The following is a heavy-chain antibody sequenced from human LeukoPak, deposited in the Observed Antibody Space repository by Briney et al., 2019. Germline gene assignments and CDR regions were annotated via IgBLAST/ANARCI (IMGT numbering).Heavy chain of an antibody. V-gene: IGHV3-7*03. CDR2: IKQDGSEK. Sequence: GGSLRLSCAASGFTFSSYWMSWVRQAPGKGLEWVANIKQDGSEKYYVDSVKGRFTISRDNAKNSLYLQMNSLRAEDTAVYYCARVNINNWHSCDYWGQGTLVTVSS. D-gene: IGHD1-1*01. CDR3: ARVNINNWHSCDY. J-gene: IGHJ4*02. CDR1: GFTFSSYW.